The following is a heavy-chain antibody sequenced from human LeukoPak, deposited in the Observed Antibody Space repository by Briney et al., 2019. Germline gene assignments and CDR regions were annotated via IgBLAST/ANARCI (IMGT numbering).Heavy chain of an antibody. V-gene: IGHV5-10-1*01. J-gene: IGHJ4*02. D-gene: IGHD6-19*01. Sequence: GESLKISCEGSGYSFTSYWISWVRQMPGKSLEWMGRIDPSDSYTNYSPSFQGHVTISTDKSLSTAYLQWSSLKASDTAIYYCARHYISGWYWVDYWGQGTLVTVSS. CDR2: IDPSDSYT. CDR3: ARHYISGWYWVDY. CDR1: GYSFTSYW.